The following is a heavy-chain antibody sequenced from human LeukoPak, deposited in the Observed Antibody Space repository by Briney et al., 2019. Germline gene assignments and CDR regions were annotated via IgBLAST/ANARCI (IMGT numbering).Heavy chain of an antibody. V-gene: IGHV4-4*07. Sequence: SETLSLTCTVSGDSISSYYWSWIPQPAGKGLEWIGRIYNSGSSNYNPSLKSRVTMSLDTSKNQFSLKLTSVTAADTAVYYCARGPSSSGWYGVDYWGQGTLVTVSS. D-gene: IGHD3-22*01. CDR3: ARGPSSSGWYGVDY. CDR1: GDSISSYY. J-gene: IGHJ4*02. CDR2: IYNSGSS.